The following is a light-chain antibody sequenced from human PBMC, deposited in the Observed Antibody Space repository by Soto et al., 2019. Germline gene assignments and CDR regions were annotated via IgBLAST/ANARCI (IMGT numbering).Light chain of an antibody. J-gene: IGLJ1*01. CDR3: CSYAGSSTSYV. CDR2: EGS. Sequence: QSVLTQPASVSGSPGQSITISCTGTSSDVGSYNLVSWYQQHPGKANKLMIYEGSKRPSGVSNRLSGSKSGNTATMKIYGLQAEDEADYYCCSYAGSSTSYVFGTGTKVTVL. V-gene: IGLV2-23*01. CDR1: SSDVGSYNL.